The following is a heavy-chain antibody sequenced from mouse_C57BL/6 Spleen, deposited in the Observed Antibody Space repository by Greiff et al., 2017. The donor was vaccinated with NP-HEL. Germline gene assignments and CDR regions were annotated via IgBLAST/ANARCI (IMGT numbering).Heavy chain of an antibody. CDR2: INYDGSST. Sequence: DVQLVESEGGLVQPGSSMKLSCTASGFTFSDYYMAWVRQVPEKGLEWVANINYDGSSTYYLDSLKSRFIISRDNAKNILYLQMSSLKSEDTATYYCARFYGYLFDYWGQGTTLTVSS. CDR1: GFTFSDYY. CDR3: ARFYGYLFDY. D-gene: IGHD2-2*01. J-gene: IGHJ2*01. V-gene: IGHV5-16*01.